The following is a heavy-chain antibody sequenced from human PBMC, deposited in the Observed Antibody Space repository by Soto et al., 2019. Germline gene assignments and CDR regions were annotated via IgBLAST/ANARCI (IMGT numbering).Heavy chain of an antibody. D-gene: IGHD4-17*01. CDR1: GGSFSGYF. CDR3: GRNGAYAVDY. CDR2: ANDRGSR. Sequence: SETLSLTCGVYGGSFSGYFWSWLRQSPGKGLEWLAEANDRGSRNYNPFLRGRLTISLDTSKNQFSLKVSYVTAADTAVYYCGRNGAYAVDYWGQGTLVTVSS. J-gene: IGHJ4*02. V-gene: IGHV4-34*01.